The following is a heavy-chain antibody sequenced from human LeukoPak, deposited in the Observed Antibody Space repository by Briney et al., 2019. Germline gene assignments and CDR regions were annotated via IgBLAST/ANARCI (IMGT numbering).Heavy chain of an antibody. D-gene: IGHD2-15*01. V-gene: IGHV1-2*04. CDR3: ARAQRRYCSGGSCYQAICAFDI. CDR1: GYSFTGYY. Sequence: SSVKVSCKPSGYSFTGYYMHWVRQAPGPGLEWVGWINPNSGCTNYAQKSQGWVTMTRVTSISTAYMELSRLRSDDTAVYYCARAQRRYCSGGSCYQAICAFDIWGQGTMVTVSS. CDR2: INPNSGCT. J-gene: IGHJ3*02.